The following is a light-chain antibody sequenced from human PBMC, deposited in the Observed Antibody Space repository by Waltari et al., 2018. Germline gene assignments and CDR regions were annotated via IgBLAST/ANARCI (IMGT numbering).Light chain of an antibody. CDR1: SSNIGAGYD. CDR2: GNS. V-gene: IGLV1-40*01. J-gene: IGLJ2*01. Sequence: QSVLTQPPSVSGAPGQRVTISCTGGSSNIGAGYDVHWYQQLPGTAPKLLIYGNSNRPSGVPDRFSGSKSVTSASLAITGLQAEDEVVYYCESYDSSLSSVIFGGGTKLTVL. CDR3: ESYDSSLSSVI.